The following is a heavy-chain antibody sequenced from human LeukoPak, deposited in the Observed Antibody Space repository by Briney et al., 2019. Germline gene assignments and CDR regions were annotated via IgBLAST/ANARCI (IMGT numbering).Heavy chain of an antibody. CDR3: ARDGTSTDDY. CDR1: GYTFSNFG. D-gene: IGHD2-2*01. V-gene: IGHV1-18*01. Sequence: ASVKVSCKASGYTFSNFGINWVRQAPGQGLEWMGWISGNNDNPNYGQKFQGRFPLTTDSSTSTAYMELRNLRSDDTAVYYCARDGTSTDDYWGQGTLVTVSS. CDR2: ISGNNDNP. J-gene: IGHJ4*02.